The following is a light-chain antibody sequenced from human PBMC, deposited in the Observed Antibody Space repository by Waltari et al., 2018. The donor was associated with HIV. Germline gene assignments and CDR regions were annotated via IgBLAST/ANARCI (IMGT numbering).Light chain of an antibody. J-gene: IGKJ5*01. V-gene: IGKV1-33*01. CDR1: QDISNF. Sequence: DIEMTQSPPSLSASLGGRVTTTCHASQDISNFLNLYQQKPGKAPKVLIYDASNFEAGVPSRLSGSGSGIDFTCVISGLQPEDIAKYYGQQYDSFPITFGQGTRLEIK. CDR2: DAS. CDR3: QQYDSFPIT.